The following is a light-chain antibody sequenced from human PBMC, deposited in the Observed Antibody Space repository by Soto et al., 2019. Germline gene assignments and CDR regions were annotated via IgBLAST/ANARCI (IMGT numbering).Light chain of an antibody. J-gene: IGLJ1*01. V-gene: IGLV1-40*01. Sequence: QSVLTQPPSMSGAPGQRVTISCTGSGFNIGAGYDVHWYQQLPGTAPKLLISGNTNRPSGVPDRFSGSKSRTSASLAITGLQAEDEADYYCQSYDSSLSGCVFGTGTKVTVL. CDR2: GNT. CDR1: GFNIGAGYD. CDR3: QSYDSSLSGCV.